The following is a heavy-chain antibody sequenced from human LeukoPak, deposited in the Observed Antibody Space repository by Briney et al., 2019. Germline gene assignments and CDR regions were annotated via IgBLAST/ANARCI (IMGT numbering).Heavy chain of an antibody. CDR1: GGSIRSGTDY. D-gene: IGHD1-1*01. V-gene: IGHV4-61*01. CDR3: ARDWILDY. Sequence: SETLSLTCSVSGGSIRSGTDYWSWIRQPPGKGLEYIGHIYYSGTTKYNPSLESRVSISVDTSKSQFSLKLSSVTAADTAVYYCARDWILDYWGQGTLVTVSS. J-gene: IGHJ4*02. CDR2: IYYSGTT.